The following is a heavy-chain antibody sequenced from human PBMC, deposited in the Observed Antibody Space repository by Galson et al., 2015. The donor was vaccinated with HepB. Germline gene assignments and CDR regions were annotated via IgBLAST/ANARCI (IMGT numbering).Heavy chain of an antibody. D-gene: IGHD6-19*01. Sequence: SVKVSCKASGYTFTGYAMNWVRQAPGQGLEWMGWINTNTGNPTYAQGFTGRFVFSLDTSVSTAYLQISSLKAEDTAVYYCARGDSSGWYHFDYWGQGTLVTVSS. CDR2: INTNTGNP. CDR1: GYTFTGYA. CDR3: ARGDSSGWYHFDY. V-gene: IGHV7-4-1*02. J-gene: IGHJ4*02.